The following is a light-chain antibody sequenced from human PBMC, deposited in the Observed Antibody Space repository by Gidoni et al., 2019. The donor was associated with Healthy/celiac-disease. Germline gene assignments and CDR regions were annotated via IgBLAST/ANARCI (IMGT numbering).Light chain of an antibody. Sequence: EIVLTQSPATLSWSPGEGATLHGRASQSVSSYLAWYHQKPGQAHRLLIYDASNRATGIPARFSGSGSGTDFTLTISSLAPEDFAVYYCQQRSNWPPTFGQGTKVEIK. CDR2: DAS. V-gene: IGKV3-11*01. CDR3: QQRSNWPPT. CDR1: QSVSSY. J-gene: IGKJ1*01.